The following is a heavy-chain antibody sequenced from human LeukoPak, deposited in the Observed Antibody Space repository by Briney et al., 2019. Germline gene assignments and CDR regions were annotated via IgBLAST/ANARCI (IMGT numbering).Heavy chain of an antibody. CDR3: ARDRRGGVHYYYYTDV. J-gene: IGHJ6*03. D-gene: IGHD3-10*01. V-gene: IGHV4-30-2*01. Sequence: SQTLSLTCTVSGGSISSGGYYWSWIRQPPGKGLEWIGYIYHSGSTYYNPSLKSRVTISVDRSKNQFSLKLSSVTAADTAVYYCARDRRGGVHYYYYTDVWGKGTTVTVSS. CDR2: IYHSGST. CDR1: GGSISSGGYY.